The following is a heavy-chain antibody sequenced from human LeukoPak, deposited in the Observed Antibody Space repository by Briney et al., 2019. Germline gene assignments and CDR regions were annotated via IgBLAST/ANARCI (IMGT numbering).Heavy chain of an antibody. Sequence: PGRSLRLSCAASGLIFSSHAMHWVRQAPGKGLEWVALISYDGTNEYYGDSVRGRFAISRDNSKNTVYLQMNSLRSEDTAVYYCAGAQKWSTFDYWGQGTVVTVSS. D-gene: IGHD2-8*01. CDR3: AGAQKWSTFDY. CDR2: ISYDGTNE. V-gene: IGHV3-30*09. CDR1: GLIFSSHA. J-gene: IGHJ4*02.